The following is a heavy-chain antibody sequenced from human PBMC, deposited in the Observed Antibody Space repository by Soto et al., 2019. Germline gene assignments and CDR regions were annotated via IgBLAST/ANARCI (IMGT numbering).Heavy chain of an antibody. CDR3: ARLYSSSWSYYYYGMDV. V-gene: IGHV3-30-3*01. J-gene: IGHJ6*02. Sequence: QVQLVESGGGVVQPGRSLRLSCAASGFTFSSYAMHWVRQAPGKGLEWVAVISYDGSNKYYADSVKGRFTISRDNSKNTLYLQMNSLRAEDTAVYYCARLYSSSWSYYYYGMDVWGQGTTVTVSS. D-gene: IGHD6-13*01. CDR1: GFTFSSYA. CDR2: ISYDGSNK.